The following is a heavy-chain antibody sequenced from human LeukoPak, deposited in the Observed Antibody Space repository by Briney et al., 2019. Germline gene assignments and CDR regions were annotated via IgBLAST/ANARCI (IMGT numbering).Heavy chain of an antibody. V-gene: IGHV4-39*07. CDR3: ARDRGGDCCHFDY. CDR2: IYYSGSGST. Sequence: TSETLSLTCTVSGDSISSSNYYWGWIRQPPGKGLEWIGTIYYSGSGSTYYNPSLKSLVIISVDTSKNHFSLKLSSVTAADTAVYYCARDRGGDCCHFDYWGQGTLVTVSS. J-gene: IGHJ4*02. CDR1: GDSISSSNYY. D-gene: IGHD2-21*02.